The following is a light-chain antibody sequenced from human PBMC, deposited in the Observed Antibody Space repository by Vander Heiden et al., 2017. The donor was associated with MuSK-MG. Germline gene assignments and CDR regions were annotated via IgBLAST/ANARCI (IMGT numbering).Light chain of an antibody. Sequence: EIALPQSPGTLSLSPGERATLSCRASQSVSSSYFAWYQQKPGQAPRLLIYGASTRATGIPDRFSGSGSGTDFTLTISRLEPEDFAVYYCQQYRSSLPYTFGQGTKLEIK. J-gene: IGKJ2*01. CDR2: GAS. V-gene: IGKV3-20*01. CDR3: QQYRSSLPYT. CDR1: QSVSSSY.